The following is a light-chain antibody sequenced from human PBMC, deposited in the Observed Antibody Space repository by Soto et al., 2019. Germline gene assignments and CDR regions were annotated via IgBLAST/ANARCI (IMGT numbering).Light chain of an antibody. CDR1: QSVSSSY. CDR3: QQYGTSSFT. Sequence: EIVLTQSPGTLSLSPGERATLSCRASQSVSSSYLAWYQQKPGQAPRLLIYGASSRATGIPDRFSGSGSGTDFTLTINRLEPEEFAVYYCQQYGTSSFTFGPGTKVDIK. CDR2: GAS. J-gene: IGKJ3*01. V-gene: IGKV3-20*01.